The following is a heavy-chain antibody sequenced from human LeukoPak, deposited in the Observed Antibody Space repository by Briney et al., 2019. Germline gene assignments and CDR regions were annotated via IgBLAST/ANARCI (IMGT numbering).Heavy chain of an antibody. Sequence: GGSLRLSCAASGFTFSSYEKNWVRQAPGKGLEWVSYISSGSTIYYADSVKGRFTISRDNAKNSLYLQMNSLRAEDTAVYYCARDRADCSSTSCFHYYGMDVWGQGTTVTVSS. CDR3: ARDRADCSSTSCFHYYGMDV. J-gene: IGHJ6*02. CDR2: ISSGSTI. D-gene: IGHD2-2*01. V-gene: IGHV3-48*03. CDR1: GFTFSSYE.